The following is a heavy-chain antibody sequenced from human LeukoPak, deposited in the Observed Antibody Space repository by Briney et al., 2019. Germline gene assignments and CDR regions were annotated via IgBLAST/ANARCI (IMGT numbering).Heavy chain of an antibody. Sequence: GASVKVSCKASGYTFTSYDINWVRQATGQGLEWMGWMNPNSGNTGYAQKFQGRVTMTRNTSISTAYMELSSLRSEDTAVYYCARGRKYTSGYRVTELGSGYSDYWGQGTLVTVSS. D-gene: IGHD5-18*01. J-gene: IGHJ4*02. V-gene: IGHV1-8*01. CDR3: ARGRKYTSGYRVTELGSGYSDY. CDR2: MNPNSGNT. CDR1: GYTFTSYD.